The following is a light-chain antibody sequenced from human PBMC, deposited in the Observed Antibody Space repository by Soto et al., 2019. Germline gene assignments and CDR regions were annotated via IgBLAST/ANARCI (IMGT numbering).Light chain of an antibody. CDR2: GVT. CDR1: SSDVGAYNY. Sequence: LTQPASVSGSPGQSITISCTGTSSDVGAYNYVSWYQQHPGEAPKLIIYGVTNRPSGVSYRFSGSKSDYTASLTISGLQAEDEADYYCSSYSTSFFYVFGTGTRSPS. CDR3: SSYSTSFFYV. J-gene: IGLJ1*01. V-gene: IGLV2-14*01.